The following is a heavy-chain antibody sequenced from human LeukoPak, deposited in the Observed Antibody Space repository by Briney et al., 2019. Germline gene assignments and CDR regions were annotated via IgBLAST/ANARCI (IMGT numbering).Heavy chain of an antibody. CDR1: GFSVSTNY. Sequence: GGSLRLSCEASGFSVSTNYMRWVRQAPGRGLESVSVIYRGGSTYYADSVKGRFTTPRHNSKDTLYLQMNSLKPEDTAVYYCATVNFDYYYAMDVWGQGTTVTVSS. CDR3: ATVNFDYYYAMDV. J-gene: IGHJ6*02. CDR2: IYRGGST. V-gene: IGHV3-53*04.